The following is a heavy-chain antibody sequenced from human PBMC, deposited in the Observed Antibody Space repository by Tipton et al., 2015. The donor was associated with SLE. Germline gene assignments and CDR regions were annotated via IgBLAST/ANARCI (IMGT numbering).Heavy chain of an antibody. CDR1: GGSISSYY. CDR2: IYNSGST. D-gene: IGHD2-15*01. Sequence: TLSLTCTVSGGSISSYYWSWIRQPPGKGLEWIGYIYNSGSTNYNPSLKSRVTISVDTSKNQFSLKLSSVTAADTAVYYCARHRGYCSGGSCTPWYFDLWGRGTLVTVSS. J-gene: IGHJ2*01. CDR3: ARHRGYCSGGSCTPWYFDL. V-gene: IGHV4-59*08.